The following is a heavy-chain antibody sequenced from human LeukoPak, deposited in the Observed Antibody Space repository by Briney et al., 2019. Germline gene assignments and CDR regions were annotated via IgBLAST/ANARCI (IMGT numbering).Heavy chain of an antibody. CDR1: GFTFSSYS. V-gene: IGHV3-21*01. Sequence: GGSLRLSCAASGFTFSSYSMNWVRQAPGKGLEWVSSISSSSSYIYYADSVKGRFTISRDNAKNSLYLQMNSLRAEDTAVYYCAKDLRVNYYGSGSYYLANGMDVWGQGTTVTVSS. CDR2: ISSSSSYI. D-gene: IGHD3-10*01. CDR3: AKDLRVNYYGSGSYYLANGMDV. J-gene: IGHJ6*02.